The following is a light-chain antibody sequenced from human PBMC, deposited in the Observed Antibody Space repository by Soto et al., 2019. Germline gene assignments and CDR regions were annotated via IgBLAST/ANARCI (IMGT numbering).Light chain of an antibody. Sequence: DIQMTQPASSLSASVGDRVTITCWSSQSISNYLNWYQQKPGKAPNLLIHAASSLQSGVPPRFSGSGSGTDFTLTISGLQPEDLATYYCQSYNTARPTFGQGTRLEIK. CDR3: QSYNTARPT. J-gene: IGKJ5*01. V-gene: IGKV1-39*02. CDR2: AAS. CDR1: QSISNY.